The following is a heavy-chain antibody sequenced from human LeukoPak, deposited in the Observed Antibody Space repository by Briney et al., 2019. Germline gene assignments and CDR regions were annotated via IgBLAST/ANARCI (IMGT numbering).Heavy chain of an antibody. Sequence: ASVKVSCKASGYTFTSYYMHWVRQAPGQGLEWMGIINPSGGSTSYAQKFQGRVTMTRDMSTSTVYMELSSLRSEDTAVYYCARVPKYDSSGYYYVSGDYFDYWGQGTLVTVSS. CDR2: INPSGGST. CDR1: GYTFTSYY. J-gene: IGHJ4*02. D-gene: IGHD3-22*01. V-gene: IGHV1-46*01. CDR3: ARVPKYDSSGYYYVSGDYFDY.